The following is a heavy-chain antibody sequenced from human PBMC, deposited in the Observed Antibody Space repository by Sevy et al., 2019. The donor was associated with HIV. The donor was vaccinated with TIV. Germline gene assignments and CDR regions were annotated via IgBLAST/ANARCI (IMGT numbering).Heavy chain of an antibody. CDR3: ARLPRVDTAMAADY. CDR1: GFTFSSHW. D-gene: IGHD5-18*01. J-gene: IGHJ4*02. Sequence: GGSLRLSCAASGFTFSSHWMHWVRQAPGKGLVWVSRINSDGGSITYADSVKGRFTISRDNSKKTVSLQMVSLRVEDTAVYYCARLPRVDTAMAADYWGQGTLVTVSS. V-gene: IGHV3-74*01. CDR2: INSDGGSI.